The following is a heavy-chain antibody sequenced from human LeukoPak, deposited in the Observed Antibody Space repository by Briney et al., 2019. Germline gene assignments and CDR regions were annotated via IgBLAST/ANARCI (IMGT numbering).Heavy chain of an antibody. V-gene: IGHV1-2*02. Sequence: ASVKVSCKVSGYTFSDDHIHWVRQAPGQGLEWMGWINPNSGGTNYAQKFRGSVTMTRDTSISTAYMELSRLRSDDSAVYYCARDRLGYGEFDYWGQGTLVTVSS. J-gene: IGHJ4*02. CDR1: GYTFSDDH. CDR2: INPNSGGT. CDR3: ARDRLGYGEFDY. D-gene: IGHD4-17*01.